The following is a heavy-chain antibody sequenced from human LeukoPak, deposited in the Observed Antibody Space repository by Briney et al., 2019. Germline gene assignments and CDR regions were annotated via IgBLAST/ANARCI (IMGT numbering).Heavy chain of an antibody. J-gene: IGHJ4*02. CDR1: GFTFSSYA. Sequence: GGSLRLSCAASGFTFSSYAMHWVRQAPGKGLEWVAVISYDGSNKCYADSVKGRFTISRDNSKNTLYLQMNSLRAEDTAVYYCAREWVLLWFGESSTSFDYWGQGTLVTVSS. D-gene: IGHD3-10*01. CDR3: AREWVLLWFGESSTSFDY. CDR2: ISYDGSNK. V-gene: IGHV3-30-3*01.